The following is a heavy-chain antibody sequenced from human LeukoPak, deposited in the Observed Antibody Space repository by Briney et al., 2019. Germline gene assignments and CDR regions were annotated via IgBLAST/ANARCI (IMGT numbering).Heavy chain of an antibody. V-gene: IGHV1-8*01. CDR1: GYTFTSYD. D-gene: IGHD3-9*01. Sequence: ASVTVSCKASGYTFTSYDTNWVRQATGQGLEWMGWMNPNSGNTGYAQKFQGRVTMTRNTSISTAYMELSSLRSEDTAVYYCARGSYDILTGYYTGFDYWGQGTLVTVSS. CDR3: ARGSYDILTGYYTGFDY. CDR2: MNPNSGNT. J-gene: IGHJ4*02.